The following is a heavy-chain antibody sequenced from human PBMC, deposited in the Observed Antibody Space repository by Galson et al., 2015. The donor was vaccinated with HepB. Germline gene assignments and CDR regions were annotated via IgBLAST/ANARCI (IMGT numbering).Heavy chain of an antibody. D-gene: IGHD6-6*01. CDR2: ILPIFGTA. CDR3: ARLEVAARPYYYYFYGMDV. CDR1: GGTFSNYA. Sequence: SVKVSCKASGGTFSNYAISWVRQAPGQGLEWMGGILPIFGTANYAQKFQGRVTITADESTSTAYMELSSLRSEDTAVYYCARLEVAARPYYYYFYGMDVWGQGTTVTVSS. V-gene: IGHV1-69*13. J-gene: IGHJ6*02.